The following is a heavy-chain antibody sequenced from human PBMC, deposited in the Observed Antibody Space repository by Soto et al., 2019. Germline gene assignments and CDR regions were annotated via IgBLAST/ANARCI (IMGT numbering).Heavy chain of an antibody. J-gene: IGHJ6*02. CDR3: ARSEYYDFWSCYSPYYYLLHV. Sequence: ASVRGACKASGYTFTSYGISWVRQAPGQGLEWMGWISAYNGNTNYAQKLQGRVTMTTDTSTSTAYMELRSLRSDDTAVYYCARSEYYDFWSCYSPYYYLLHVRAQGTTVTVSS. D-gene: IGHD3-3*01. CDR2: ISAYNGNT. V-gene: IGHV1-18*04. CDR1: GYTFTSYG.